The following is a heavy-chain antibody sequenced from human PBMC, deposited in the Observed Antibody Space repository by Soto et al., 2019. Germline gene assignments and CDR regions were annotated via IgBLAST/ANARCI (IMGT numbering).Heavy chain of an antibody. CDR1: EFNGEDHA. Sequence: SLRLRSTGSEFNGEDHAGHWVRQNPGKGLEWVSGISWDSDRKGYADSVKGRFTIYRDNAKNLLYLQMNSLRAEDTALYYCAKGLGGGYDYDSGFDFWGQGALVTVSS. CDR3: AKGLGGGYDYDSGFDF. CDR2: ISWDSDRK. V-gene: IGHV3-9*01. D-gene: IGHD5-12*01. J-gene: IGHJ4*02.